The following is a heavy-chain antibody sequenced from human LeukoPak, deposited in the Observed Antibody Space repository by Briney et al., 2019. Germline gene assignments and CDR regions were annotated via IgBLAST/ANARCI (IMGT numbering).Heavy chain of an antibody. CDR3: ARDGGDIVVVVAATPYYFDY. D-gene: IGHD2-15*01. J-gene: IGHJ4*02. CDR1: GYTFTSYG. Sequence: ASVKVSCKASGYTFTSYGISWVRQAPGQGLEWMGWISAYNGNTNYAQKLQGRVTMTTDTSTSTAYMELRSLRSDDTAVYYCARDGGDIVVVVAATPYYFDYWGQGTLVTVSS. CDR2: ISAYNGNT. V-gene: IGHV1-18*01.